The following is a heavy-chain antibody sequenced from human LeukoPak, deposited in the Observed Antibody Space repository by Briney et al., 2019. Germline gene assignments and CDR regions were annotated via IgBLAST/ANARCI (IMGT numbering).Heavy chain of an antibody. CDR1: GFTFSSYA. CDR3: AGDYDFWSGFHV. Sequence: HTGGSLRLSCAASGFTFSSYAMNWVRQAPGKGLEWVSAISGSGGSTYYADSVKGRFTISRDNSKNTLYLQMNSLRAEDTAVYFCAGDYDFWSGFHVWGQGTLVTVSS. D-gene: IGHD3-3*01. V-gene: IGHV3-23*01. CDR2: ISGSGGST. J-gene: IGHJ4*02.